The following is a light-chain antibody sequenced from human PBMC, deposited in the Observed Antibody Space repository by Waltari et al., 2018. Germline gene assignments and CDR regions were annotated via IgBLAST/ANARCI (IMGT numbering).Light chain of an antibody. CDR3: QQVKSYPIT. CDR2: ATS. V-gene: IGKV1-9*01. J-gene: IGKJ5*01. Sequence: DIQMTQSPSFLSASVGDRVTITCRASQDISSHFAWYQQKPGKAPKLLIYATSTLQGGVPSRFSGSGSGTEFTLTISSLQPEDFATYYCQQVKSYPITFGQGTRLEIK. CDR1: QDISSH.